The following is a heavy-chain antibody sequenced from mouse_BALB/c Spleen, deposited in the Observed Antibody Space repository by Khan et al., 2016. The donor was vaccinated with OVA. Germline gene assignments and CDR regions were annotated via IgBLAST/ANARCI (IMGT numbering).Heavy chain of an antibody. V-gene: IGHV9-3-1*01. D-gene: IGHD2-12*01. CDR3: ARRNSSYDRHFDV. CDR2: INTYTGEP. Sequence: QIQLVQSGPELKKPGETVKISCKASGSTFTNYGMNWVKQAPGKDLKWMGWINTYTGEPTYADDFKGRFAFSLETSASTAYLQINNLKNEDTATYFCARRNSSYDRHFDVWGAGTTVTVSS. J-gene: IGHJ1*01. CDR1: GSTFTNYG.